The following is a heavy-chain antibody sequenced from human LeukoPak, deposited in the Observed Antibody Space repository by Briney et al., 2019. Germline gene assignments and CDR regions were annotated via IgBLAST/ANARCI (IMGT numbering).Heavy chain of an antibody. D-gene: IGHD3-3*01. CDR3: ARGFLDFDF. CDR2: IWYDGTDT. Sequence: GGSLRLSCVASGFTFSRFNMHWVRQAPGKGLEWVALIWYDGTDTYYADSVMGRFTISRDDSKNTVYLQTNSLRAEDTAFYYCARGFLDFDFWGHGTLVTVSS. J-gene: IGHJ4*01. CDR1: GFTFSRFN. V-gene: IGHV3-33*01.